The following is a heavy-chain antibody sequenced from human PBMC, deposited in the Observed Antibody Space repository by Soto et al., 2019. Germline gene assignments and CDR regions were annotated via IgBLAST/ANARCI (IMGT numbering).Heavy chain of an antibody. CDR2: ISYDGSNK. V-gene: IGHV3-30-3*01. CDR3: ARDTGEIAAAGTSDY. CDR1: GFTFSSYA. J-gene: IGHJ4*02. Sequence: GGSLRLSCAASGFTFSSYAMHWVRQAPGKGLEWVAVISYDGSNKYYADSVKGRFTISRDNSKNTLYLQMNSLRAEDTAVYYCARDTGEIAAAGTSDYWGQGTLVTVS. D-gene: IGHD6-13*01.